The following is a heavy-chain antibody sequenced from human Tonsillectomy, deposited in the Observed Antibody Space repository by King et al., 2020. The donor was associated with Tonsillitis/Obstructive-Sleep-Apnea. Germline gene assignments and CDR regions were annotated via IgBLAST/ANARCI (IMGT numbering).Heavy chain of an antibody. Sequence: VQLQQXXAGLLKPSEALXLTCAVYGGSFSGYYWXWIRQPPGKGLEWIGEINHIGSTNYNPSLKSRVTISVDTSKNQFSLKLNSVTAADTAVFYCARXXXXXAVXTNNWXXPWXXGTLVTVXX. J-gene: IGHJ5*02. CDR2: INHIGST. D-gene: IGHD2-15*01. CDR3: ARXXXXXAVXTNNWXXP. V-gene: IGHV4-34*01. CDR1: GGSFSGYY.